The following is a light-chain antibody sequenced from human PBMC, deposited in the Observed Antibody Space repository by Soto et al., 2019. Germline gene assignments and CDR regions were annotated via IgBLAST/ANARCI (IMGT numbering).Light chain of an antibody. V-gene: IGKV1-5*01. CDR1: QSISSW. J-gene: IGKJ1*01. Sequence: ENKMTQSPSTLSASVGDRVTITCRASQSISSWLAWYQQKPGKAPKLLIYDASSLESGVPSRFSGSGSGTEFTLTISSLQPDDFATYYCQQYNSYWTFGQGTKADI. CDR3: QQYNSYWT. CDR2: DAS.